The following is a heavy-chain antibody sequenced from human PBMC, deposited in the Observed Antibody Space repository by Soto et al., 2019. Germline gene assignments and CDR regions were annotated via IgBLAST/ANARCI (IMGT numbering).Heavy chain of an antibody. Sequence: QVTLKESGPVLVKPTETLTLTCTVSGFSLNNARMGVSWIRQPPGKALEWLAHIFSNDEKSYSTSLNSRLTISKDTSKSQVVLTMTNMDPVDTATYYCARMLWEYSGHDLNYYYGLDVWGQGTTVTVSS. V-gene: IGHV2-26*01. CDR1: GFSLNNARMG. D-gene: IGHD5-12*01. CDR2: IFSNDEK. J-gene: IGHJ6*02. CDR3: ARMLWEYSGHDLNYYYGLDV.